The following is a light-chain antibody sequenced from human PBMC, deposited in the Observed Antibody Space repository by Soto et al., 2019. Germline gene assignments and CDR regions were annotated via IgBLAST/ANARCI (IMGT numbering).Light chain of an antibody. CDR2: GAS. CDR1: QSVSSSY. V-gene: IGKV3-20*01. Sequence: EIVLTQSPGTLSLSPGERATLSCRASQSVSSSYLAWYQQKPGQAPRLVIYGASTRATGIPARFSGSGSGTDFTLTISSLQREDFATYYCQESYSFLWGTCGQGTKVDIK. CDR3: QESYSFLWGT. J-gene: IGKJ1*01.